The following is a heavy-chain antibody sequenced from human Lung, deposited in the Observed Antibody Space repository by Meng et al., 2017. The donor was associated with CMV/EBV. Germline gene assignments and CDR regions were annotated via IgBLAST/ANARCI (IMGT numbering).Heavy chain of an antibody. V-gene: IGHV3-7*01. J-gene: IGHJ6*02. CDR1: TFTFNDYW. CDR2: IKEDGSEK. Sequence: GGSLRLSCAASTFTFNDYWMSWVRQAPGKGLEWVANIKEDGSEKYYVDSVKGRFTISRDNAKNSLYLQMYSLRAEDTAVYYCARARGYGPRYYGMDVWGQGTMXTVSS. CDR3: ARARGYGPRYYGMDV. D-gene: IGHD5-18*01.